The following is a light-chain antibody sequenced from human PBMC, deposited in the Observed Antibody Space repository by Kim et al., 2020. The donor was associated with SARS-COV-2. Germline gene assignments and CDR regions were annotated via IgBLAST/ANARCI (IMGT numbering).Light chain of an antibody. CDR1: TGAVTSGHY. CDR3: LLFYSGSGV. CDR2: NTN. Sequence: PGGPVTLTCGSSTGAVTSGHYPYWFQQKPGQGPKTLIYNTNNKHSWTPARFSGSLLGVKAALTLSGAQPEDEAEYYCLLFYSGSGVFGGGTQLTVL. V-gene: IGLV7-46*01. J-gene: IGLJ3*02.